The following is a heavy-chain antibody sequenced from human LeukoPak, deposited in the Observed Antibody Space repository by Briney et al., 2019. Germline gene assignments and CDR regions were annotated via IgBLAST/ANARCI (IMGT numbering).Heavy chain of an antibody. CDR1: GGSFSGYY. V-gene: IGHV4-34*01. CDR2: MNHSGST. J-gene: IGHJ5*02. Sequence: SETLSLTCAVYGGSFSGYYWSWIRQPPGKGLEWIGEMNHSGSTNYNPSLKSRVTISVDTSKNQFSLKLSSVTAADTAVYYCARGRVLLWFGESPTGNWFDPWGQGTLVTVSS. CDR3: ARGRVLLWFGESPTGNWFDP. D-gene: IGHD3-10*01.